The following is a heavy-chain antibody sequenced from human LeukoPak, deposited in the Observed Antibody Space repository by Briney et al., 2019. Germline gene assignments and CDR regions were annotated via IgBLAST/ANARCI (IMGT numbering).Heavy chain of an antibody. CDR3: AKDLGSGSSGY. J-gene: IGHJ4*02. V-gene: IGHV3-23*01. D-gene: IGHD3-10*01. CDR1: GFTFSTYP. Sequence: GGSLRLSCVASGFTFSTYPMSWVRQAPGKGLDWVSLISAIGGPAYYADSVKGRFTISRDNSKNTLYLQMNSLRAEDTAVYYCAKDLGSGSSGYWGQGTLVTVSS. CDR2: ISAIGGPA.